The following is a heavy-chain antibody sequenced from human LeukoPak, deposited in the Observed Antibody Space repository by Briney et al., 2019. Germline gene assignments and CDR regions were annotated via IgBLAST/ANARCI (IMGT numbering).Heavy chain of an antibody. V-gene: IGHV4-59*01. CDR1: GGSISSYY. Sequence: SETLSLTCTVSGGSISSYYWSWIRQPPGKGLEWIGYIYYSGSTNYNPSLKSRVTISVDTSKNQFSLKLSSVTAADTAVYYCVRENDSSGYRPYYFDYWGQGTLDTVSS. D-gene: IGHD3-22*01. CDR3: VRENDSSGYRPYYFDY. J-gene: IGHJ4*02. CDR2: IYYSGST.